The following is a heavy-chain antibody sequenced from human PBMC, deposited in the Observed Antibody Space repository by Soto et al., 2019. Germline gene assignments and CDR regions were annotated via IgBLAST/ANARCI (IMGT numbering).Heavy chain of an antibody. V-gene: IGHV3-53*01. J-gene: IGHJ4*02. Sequence: TGGSLRLSCAASGFTVSSNYMSWVRQAPGKGLEWVSFIYTDGRTYYADSVEGRFTISRDNSENTLYLQMNSLRAEDTAIYYCARGATVLFDYWGQGTLVTVSS. CDR1: GFTVSSNY. CDR3: ARGATVLFDY. D-gene: IGHD4-17*01. CDR2: IYTDGRT.